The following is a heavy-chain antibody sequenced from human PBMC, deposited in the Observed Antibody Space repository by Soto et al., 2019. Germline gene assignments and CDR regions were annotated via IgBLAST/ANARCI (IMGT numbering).Heavy chain of an antibody. CDR3: AKGGWFPDS. D-gene: IGHD6-19*01. CDR2: IKQDGSEE. Sequence: PGGSLRLSCAASGFIFSTSWMSWVRHAPGRRLEWVAYIKQDGSEEHYVDSVKGRFTISRDNAKNSLYLQMNSLRVEDTAMYYCAKGGWFPDSWGQGTLVTVSS. V-gene: IGHV3-7*01. CDR1: GFIFSTSW. J-gene: IGHJ4*02.